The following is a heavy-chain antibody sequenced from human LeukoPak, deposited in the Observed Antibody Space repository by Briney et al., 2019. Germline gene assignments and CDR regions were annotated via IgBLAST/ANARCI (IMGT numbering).Heavy chain of an antibody. J-gene: IGHJ4*02. D-gene: IGHD4-17*01. CDR2: INAGNGNT. V-gene: IGHV1-3*01. CDR1: GYTFTSYA. CDR3: ARSWAPYGDYVNY. Sequence: ASVKVSCKASGYTFTSYAMHWVRQAPGQSLEWMGWINAGNGNTKYSQKFQGRVTITRDTSASTAYMELSSLRSEDTAVYYCARSWAPYGDYVNYWGQGTLVTVSS.